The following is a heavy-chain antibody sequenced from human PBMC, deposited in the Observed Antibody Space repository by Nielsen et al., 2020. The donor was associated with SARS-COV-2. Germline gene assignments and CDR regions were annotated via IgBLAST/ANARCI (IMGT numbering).Heavy chain of an antibody. J-gene: IGHJ2*01. CDR2: IHYTGST. Sequence: WIRQPPGKGLEWIASIHYTGSTYYNPSLKSRVTISDDTSKNQFSLILSSVTAADTAVYYCARPSYYYGSGSYYTRWYFDLWGRGTLVTVSS. V-gene: IGHV4-39*01. CDR3: ARPSYYYGSGSYYTRWYFDL. D-gene: IGHD3-10*01.